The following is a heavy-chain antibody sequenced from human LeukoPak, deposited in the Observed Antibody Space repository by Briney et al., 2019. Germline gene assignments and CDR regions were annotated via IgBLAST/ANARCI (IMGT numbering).Heavy chain of an antibody. CDR3: VRDRDYGAGFPYYYMDV. D-gene: IGHD4-17*01. J-gene: IGHJ6*03. CDR2: IWDDGSSK. Sequence: GSSLRLSCAASGFTFSSFGMHWVRQAPGKGLEWVALIWDDGSSKNYADSVKGRFTISRDNSKNTLYLQTDSLRVDDTAVYYCVRDRDYGAGFPYYYMDVWGTGTTVTVSS. CDR1: GFTFSSFG. V-gene: IGHV3-33*01.